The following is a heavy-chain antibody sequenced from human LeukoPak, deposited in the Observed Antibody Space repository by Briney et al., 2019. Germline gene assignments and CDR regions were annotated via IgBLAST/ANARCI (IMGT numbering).Heavy chain of an antibody. CDR2: ISGSGSNT. Sequence: GGSLRLSCAASGFTFTTYAMSWVRQAPGKGLEWVATISGSGSNTYYADSVKGRFTISRDNSKNTLYVQMNSLRAEDTAVYYCAKAVRMLDMAFDYWGQGTLVTVSS. J-gene: IGHJ4*02. D-gene: IGHD5-24*01. CDR3: AKAVRMLDMAFDY. V-gene: IGHV3-23*01. CDR1: GFTFTTYA.